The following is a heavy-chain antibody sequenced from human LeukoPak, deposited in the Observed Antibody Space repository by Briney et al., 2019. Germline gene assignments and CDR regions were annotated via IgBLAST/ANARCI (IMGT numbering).Heavy chain of an antibody. CDR3: ARARPKTYYYDSSGFRYFDY. CDR2: INHSGST. J-gene: IGHJ4*02. V-gene: IGHV4-34*01. CDR1: GGSFSGYY. D-gene: IGHD3-22*01. Sequence: SETLSLTCAVYGGSFSGYYWSWIRQPPGKGLEWIGEINHSGSTNYNPSLKSRVTISVDTSKNQFSLKLSSVTAADTAMYYCARARPKTYYYDSSGFRYFDYWGQGTLVTVSS.